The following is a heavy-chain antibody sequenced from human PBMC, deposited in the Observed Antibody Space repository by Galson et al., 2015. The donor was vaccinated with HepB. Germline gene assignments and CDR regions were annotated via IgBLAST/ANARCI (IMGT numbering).Heavy chain of an antibody. D-gene: IGHD1-26*01. Sequence: SLRLSCAASGFTFSSYEMNWVRQAPGKGLEWVSYISSSGSTIYYADSVKGRFTISRDNAKNSLYLQMNSLRAEDTAVYYCASPRGSSGSQNHEVYYYYGMDVWGQGTTVTVSS. CDR3: ASPRGSSGSQNHEVYYYYGMDV. CDR2: ISSSGSTI. J-gene: IGHJ6*02. CDR1: GFTFSSYE. V-gene: IGHV3-48*03.